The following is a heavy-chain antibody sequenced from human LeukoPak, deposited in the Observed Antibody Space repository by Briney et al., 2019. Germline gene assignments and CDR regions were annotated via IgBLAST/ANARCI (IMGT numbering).Heavy chain of an antibody. V-gene: IGHV3-33*01. CDR1: GFTFSAYG. D-gene: IGHD2/OR15-2a*01. CDR2: IWYDGSNK. Sequence: GGSLRLSCAASGFTFSAYGIHWVRQAPGKGLEWVAVIWYDGSNKYYADSVKGRFTISRDNSKNTLYLQMNSLKTEDTAVYYCTRQPRGTVDYFNWFDPWGQGTLVTVSS. J-gene: IGHJ5*02. CDR3: TRQPRGTVDYFNWFDP.